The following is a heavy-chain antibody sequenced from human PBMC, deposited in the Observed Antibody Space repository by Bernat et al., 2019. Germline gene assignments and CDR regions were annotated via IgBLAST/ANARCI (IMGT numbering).Heavy chain of an antibody. CDR2: INYSGRT. Sequence: QVQLQESGPGLVKPSQTLSLTCTVSGGSISSGDYYWNWIRQHPGKGLEWIGYINYSGRTYYNPSLKSRVSISVDTSKNQFSLKLSSVTAADTAVYYCARDDRELYGDAFDIWGQGTMVTVSS. CDR1: GGSISSGDYY. CDR3: ARDDRELYGDAFDI. D-gene: IGHD1-7*01. J-gene: IGHJ3*02. V-gene: IGHV4-31*03.